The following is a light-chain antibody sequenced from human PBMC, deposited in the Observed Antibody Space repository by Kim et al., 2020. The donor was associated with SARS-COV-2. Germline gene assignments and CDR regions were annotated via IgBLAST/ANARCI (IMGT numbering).Light chain of an antibody. Sequence: LSVSPGERAARACRSSHSISSDLAWYQQKPGQAPRLLIYGASTRATDIPVRFSGSGSGTEFTLTISSLQSEDFVVYYCQQYHNMQTFGQGTKLEI. V-gene: IGKV3-15*01. CDR1: HSISSD. J-gene: IGKJ2*01. CDR2: GAS. CDR3: QQYHNMQT.